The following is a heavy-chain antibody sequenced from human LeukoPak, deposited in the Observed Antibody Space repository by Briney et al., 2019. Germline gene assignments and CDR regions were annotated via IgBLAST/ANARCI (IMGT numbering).Heavy chain of an antibody. CDR1: GGSFSGYY. D-gene: IGHD2-2*01. J-gene: IGHJ4*02. CDR2: INHSGST. V-gene: IGHV4-34*01. CDR3: ARGHCSSTNFYLYPYYFDS. Sequence: PSETLSLTCAVYGGSFSGYYWSWIRQPPGKGLEWIGEINHSGSTNYNPALKSRVTISVDTSKNQFALKLTSVTAADTNMYYCARGHCSSTNFYLYPYYFDSWSQGTLVTVFS.